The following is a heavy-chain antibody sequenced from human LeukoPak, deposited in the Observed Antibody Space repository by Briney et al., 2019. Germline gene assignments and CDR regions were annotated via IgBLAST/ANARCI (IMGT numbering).Heavy chain of an antibody. V-gene: IGHV3-48*03. D-gene: IGHD6-19*01. J-gene: IGHJ5*02. CDR3: ARGFLRSLLSGWHRNNWFDP. CDR1: GFTFSSYE. CDR2: ISSSGSTI. Sequence: GGSLRLSCAASGFTFSSYEMNWVRQAPGKGLEWVSYISSSGSTIYYADSVKGRFAISRDNAKNSLYLQMNSLRAEDTAVYYCARGFLRSLLSGWHRNNWFDPWGQGTLVTVSS.